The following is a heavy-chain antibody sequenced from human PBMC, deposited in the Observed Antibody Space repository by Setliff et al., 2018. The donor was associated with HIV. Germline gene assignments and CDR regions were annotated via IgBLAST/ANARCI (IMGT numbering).Heavy chain of an antibody. J-gene: IGHJ4*02. Sequence: PGGSLRLSCVASGLPFYNYWMTWLRQAPGKGLEWVAKIKQDGSDKYYVDSVKGRFTISRDNAKNSLYLQMNSLRAEDTAVYYCARRASGSTTFDYWGQGSLVTVSS. D-gene: IGHD1-26*01. V-gene: IGHV3-7*01. CDR1: GLPFYNYW. CDR2: IKQDGSDK. CDR3: ARRASGSTTFDY.